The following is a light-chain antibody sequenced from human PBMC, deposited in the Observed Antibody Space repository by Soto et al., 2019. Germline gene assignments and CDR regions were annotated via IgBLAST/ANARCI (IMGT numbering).Light chain of an antibody. CDR1: SSDVFDHNF. V-gene: IGLV2-8*01. CDR3: SSYSGTTKIV. CDR2: EVA. J-gene: IGLJ7*01. Sequence: QSALTQPPSASGSPGQSVTISCTGPSSDVFDHNFVSWYQQHPGKIPRLIIYEVAKRPSGVPDRFSGSKFGKTASLIISGLQADDEADYFCSSYSGTTKIVFGGGTQLTVL.